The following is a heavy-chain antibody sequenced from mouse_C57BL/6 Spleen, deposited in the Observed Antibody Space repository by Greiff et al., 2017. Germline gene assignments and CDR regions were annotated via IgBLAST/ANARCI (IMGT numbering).Heavy chain of an antibody. J-gene: IGHJ4*01. CDR2: IHPNSGGT. V-gene: IGHV1-64*01. Sequence: QVQLQQPGAELVKPGASVKLSCKASGYAFTSYWMHWVKQRPGQGLEWIGMIHPNSGGTNYNEKFKSKATLTVDKSSSTAYMQLSSLTSEDSAVYYGARGSSSRYYYAMDYWGQGTSVTVSS. D-gene: IGHD1-1*01. CDR1: GYAFTSYW. CDR3: ARGSSSRYYYAMDY.